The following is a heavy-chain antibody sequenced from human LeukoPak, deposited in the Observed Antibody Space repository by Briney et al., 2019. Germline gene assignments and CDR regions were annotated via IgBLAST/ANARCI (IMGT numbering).Heavy chain of an antibody. D-gene: IGHD5-24*01. CDR2: IIPIFGTA. CDR1: GGTFSSYA. Sequence: GASVKVSCKASGGTFSSYAISWARQAPGQGLEWMGGIIPIFGTANYAQKFQGRVTITADESTSTAYMELSSLRSEDTAVYCCARGPGDGYNLNWGQGTLVAVSS. J-gene: IGHJ4*02. V-gene: IGHV1-69*13. CDR3: ARGPGDGYNLN.